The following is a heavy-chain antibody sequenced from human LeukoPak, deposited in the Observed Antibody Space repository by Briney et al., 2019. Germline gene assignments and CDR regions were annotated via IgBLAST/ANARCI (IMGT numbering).Heavy chain of an antibody. CDR1: GFTFSSYG. CDR3: ASALDYYDTRDIDY. V-gene: IGHV3-33*01. CDR2: IWYDGSNK. Sequence: GGSLRLSCAASGFTFSSYGMHWVRQAPGKGLEWVAVIWYDGSNKYYADFVKGRFTISRDNSKNTLYLQMNSLRAEDTAVYYCASALDYYDTRDIDYWGQGTLVTVSS. D-gene: IGHD3-22*01. J-gene: IGHJ4*02.